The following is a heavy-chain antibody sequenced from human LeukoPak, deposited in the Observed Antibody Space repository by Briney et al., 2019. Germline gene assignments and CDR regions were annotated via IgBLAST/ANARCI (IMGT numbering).Heavy chain of an antibody. V-gene: IGHV4-31*03. Sequence: PSETLSLTCTVSGGSISSGTYFWNWIRQLPGKGLEWIGYIYYSGSTYYNPSLKSRVTISVDTSENQFSLKLNSVTAADTAVYYCARRRGDFLTGFDYWGQGKLVTVSS. CDR3: ARRRGDFLTGFDY. J-gene: IGHJ4*02. CDR1: GGSISSGTYF. D-gene: IGHD3-9*01. CDR2: IYYSGST.